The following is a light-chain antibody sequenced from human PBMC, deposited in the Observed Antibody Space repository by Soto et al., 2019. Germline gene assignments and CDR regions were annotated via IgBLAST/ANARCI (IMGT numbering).Light chain of an antibody. V-gene: IGKV1-39*01. Sequence: ILMTQSQSFLSASPVDRLIISCRMSQSISSYLIWYQQKPGKAPKLLIYAASTLQAGAPARFSGSGSGTEFTLTISSLQPEDFAAYYCQQNNTSPLTFGQGTKVDIK. J-gene: IGKJ1*01. CDR2: AAS. CDR1: QSISSY. CDR3: QQNNTSPLT.